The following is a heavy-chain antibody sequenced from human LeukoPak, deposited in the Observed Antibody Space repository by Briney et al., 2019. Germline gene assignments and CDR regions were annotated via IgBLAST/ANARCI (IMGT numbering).Heavy chain of an antibody. CDR3: ERSEQSYYYGSGSRYYYYYYYMDV. CDR1: GYNFTKKW. CDR2: IYPGDSDT. V-gene: IGHV5-51*01. J-gene: IGHJ6*03. Sequence: GESLKISCKASGYNFTKKWIGWVRQMAGKGLEWMGIIYPGDSDTRYSPSFQGQVTISADKSISTSYLQWSSLKASDTAMYYCERSEQSYYYGSGSRYYYYYYYMDVWGKGTTVTVSS. D-gene: IGHD3-10*01.